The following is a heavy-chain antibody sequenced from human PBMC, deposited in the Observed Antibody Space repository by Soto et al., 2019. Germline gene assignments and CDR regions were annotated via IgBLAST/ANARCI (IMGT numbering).Heavy chain of an antibody. CDR2: ISHDGSKR. CDR1: GFTFSDFG. CDR3: AKTATYVDGYDNTGYSSEDY. Sequence: GGSLRLSCEVSGFTFSDFGLDWVRQAPGKGLEWVAIISHDGSKRFYADSVKGRFTISRDNSKNTLYLQMSSLRPEDTALYYCAKTATYVDGYDNTGYSSEDYWRHGTLVTVS. D-gene: IGHD3-22*01. V-gene: IGHV3-30*18. J-gene: IGHJ4*01.